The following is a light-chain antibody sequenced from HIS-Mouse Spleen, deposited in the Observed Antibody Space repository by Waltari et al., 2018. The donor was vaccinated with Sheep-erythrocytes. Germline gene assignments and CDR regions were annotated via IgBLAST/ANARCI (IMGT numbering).Light chain of an antibody. CDR2: QDS. V-gene: IGLV3-1*01. CDR1: KLGDKY. CDR3: QAWDSSTAV. J-gene: IGLJ2*01. Sequence: LTQPPSVSVSPGQTASITCSGDKLGDKYACWYQQKPGQSPVLVIYQDSKRPSGIPARFSGSNSGTTATLTISGTQAMDEADYYCQAWDSSTAVFGGGTKLTVL.